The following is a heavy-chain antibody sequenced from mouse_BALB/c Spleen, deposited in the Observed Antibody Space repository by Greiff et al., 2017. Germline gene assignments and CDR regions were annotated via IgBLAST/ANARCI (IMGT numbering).Heavy chain of an antibody. D-gene: IGHD2-10*02. CDR3: ARWSYGNYEVDY. J-gene: IGHJ4*01. CDR1: GYAFTSYN. CDR2: IDPYNGGT. V-gene: IGHV1S135*01. Sequence: EVKLMESGPELVKPGASVKVSCKASGYAFTSYNMYWVKQSHGKSLEWIGYIDPYNGGTSYNQKFKGKATLTVDKSSSTAYMHLNSLTSEDSAVYYCARWSYGNYEVDYWGQGTSVTVSS.